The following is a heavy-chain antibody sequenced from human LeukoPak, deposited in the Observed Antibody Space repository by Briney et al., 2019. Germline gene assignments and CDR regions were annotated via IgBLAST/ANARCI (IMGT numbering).Heavy chain of an antibody. J-gene: IGHJ4*02. CDR1: GGSISSYQ. Sequence: PSETLSLTCTVSGGSISSYQWSWLPQPPGQGLEWLGNINYSGSANYNPSLQSRIIISVDTSKNQFSLNLSSVLAADTAVYYCARVRVDYSGNIIKYYFDYWGQGTLVTVSS. CDR2: INYSGSA. V-gene: IGHV4-59*01. CDR3: ARVRVDYSGNIIKYYFDY. D-gene: IGHD4-23*01.